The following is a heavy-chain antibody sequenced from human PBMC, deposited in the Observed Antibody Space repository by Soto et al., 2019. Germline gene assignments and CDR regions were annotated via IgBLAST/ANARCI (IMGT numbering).Heavy chain of an antibody. D-gene: IGHD6-19*01. CDR1: GGTFSSYA. V-gene: IGHV1-69*13. Sequence: ASVKVSCKASGGTFSSYAISWVRQAPGQGLEWMGGIVPIFGTANYAQKFQGRVTITADESTSTAYMELSSLRSEDTAVYYCARGFVIAVAGTYFDYWGQGTLVTVSS. CDR2: IVPIFGTA. J-gene: IGHJ4*02. CDR3: ARGFVIAVAGTYFDY.